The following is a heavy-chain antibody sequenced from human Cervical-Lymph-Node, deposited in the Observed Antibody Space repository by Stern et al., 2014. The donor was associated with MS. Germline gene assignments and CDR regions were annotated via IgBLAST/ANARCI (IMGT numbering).Heavy chain of an antibody. J-gene: IGHJ4*02. Sequence: QVQLQESGPGLVKPSETLSLTCTVSGGSIISNDHYWGWIRQPPGKGLEWIGTFYYSGRTYYNPSLKSRVTISVDTSKNQISLHLSSVTAADTAVFYCARRHLGYGDYFDYWGQGALVTVSS. D-gene: IGHD4-17*01. CDR1: GGSIISNDHY. V-gene: IGHV4-39*01. CDR3: ARRHLGYGDYFDY. CDR2: FYYSGRT.